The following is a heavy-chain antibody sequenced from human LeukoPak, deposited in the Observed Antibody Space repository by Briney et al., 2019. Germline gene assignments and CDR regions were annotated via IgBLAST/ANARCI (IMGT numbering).Heavy chain of an antibody. CDR1: GGSINSQSYY. CDR3: VRHISTNTGYFDL. V-gene: IGHV4-39*01. J-gene: IGHJ4*02. Sequence: SETLSLTCTVSGGSINSQSYYWGWLRQPPGKGLEWIGSVYYDGTSYSNPSLKSRVAVFVDTSRVQFSLDLSFVTAADTALYYCVRHISTNTGYFDLGGQGTLVSVSS. CDR2: VYYDGTS. D-gene: IGHD5-24*01.